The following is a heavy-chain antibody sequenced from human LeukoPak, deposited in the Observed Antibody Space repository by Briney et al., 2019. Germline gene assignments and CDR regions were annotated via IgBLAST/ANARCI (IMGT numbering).Heavy chain of an antibody. CDR2: IYTSGST. V-gene: IGHV4-61*02. CDR3: ARRYGDYGYGWFDP. Sequence: SETLSLTCTVSGGSISSASYYWSWIRQPAGKGLEWIGRIYTSGSTNYNPSLKRRVTISIDTSKNQFSLKLSSVTAADTAVYYCARRYGDYGYGWFDPWGQGTLVTVSS. J-gene: IGHJ5*02. D-gene: IGHD4-17*01. CDR1: GGSISSASYY.